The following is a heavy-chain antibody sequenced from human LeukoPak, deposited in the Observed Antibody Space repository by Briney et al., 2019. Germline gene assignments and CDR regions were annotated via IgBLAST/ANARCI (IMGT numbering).Heavy chain of an antibody. CDR1: GYTFSNYW. CDR2: INPGDSDT. CDR3: ARQSRDGSKTRGYYFDS. V-gene: IGHV5-51*01. Sequence: GEPLKISCKTSGYTFSNYWIGWVRQMPGKGLEWMGIINPGDSDTRYSPSFQGHVTISVDRSISTAFLQWSSLGASDTAMYYCARQSRDGSKTRGYYFDSWGQGTLVTVSS. J-gene: IGHJ4*02. D-gene: IGHD3-10*01.